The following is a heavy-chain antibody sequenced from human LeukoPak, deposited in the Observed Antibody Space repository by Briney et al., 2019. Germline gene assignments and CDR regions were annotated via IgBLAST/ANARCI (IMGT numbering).Heavy chain of an antibody. Sequence: ASVKVSCKASGYTFTSYGINWVRQATGQGLEWMGWMNPNSGNTGYAQKFQGRVTITRNTSISTAYMELSSLRSEDTAVYYCARDRRWGFGEFLNRHFDYWGQGTLVTVSS. J-gene: IGHJ4*02. CDR2: MNPNSGNT. CDR3: ARDRRWGFGEFLNRHFDY. V-gene: IGHV1-8*03. CDR1: GYTFTSYG. D-gene: IGHD3-10*01.